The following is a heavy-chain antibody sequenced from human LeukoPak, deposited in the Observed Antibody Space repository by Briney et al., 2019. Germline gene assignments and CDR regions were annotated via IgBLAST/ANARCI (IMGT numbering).Heavy chain of an antibody. CDR2: IRYDGSNK. CDR1: GFTFSSYG. D-gene: IGHD3-10*01. Sequence: GGSLRLSCEASGFTFSSYGMHWVRQAPGKGLAWVAFIRYDGSNKYYADSVKGRFTISRDNSKNTLYLQMNSLRAEDTAVYYCAREAYGSGSADYWGQGTLVTVSS. J-gene: IGHJ4*02. V-gene: IGHV3-30*02. CDR3: AREAYGSGSADY.